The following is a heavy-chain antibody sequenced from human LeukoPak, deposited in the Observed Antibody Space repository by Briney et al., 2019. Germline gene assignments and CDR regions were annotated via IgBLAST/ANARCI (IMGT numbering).Heavy chain of an antibody. D-gene: IGHD4-17*01. J-gene: IGHJ4*02. CDR1: GGSISGSSYY. V-gene: IGHV4-39*01. CDR2: GFYSGSA. CDR3: ARLRGAMTPVTSDFDY. Sequence: SGTLSFTCTVSGGSISGSSYYWAWIRQPPGKGLEWIGSGFYSGSAYYNPSLKSRVTISVDTSKNQFSLNLSSLTAADTAVYYCARLRGAMTPVTSDFDYWGQGTLVTVSS.